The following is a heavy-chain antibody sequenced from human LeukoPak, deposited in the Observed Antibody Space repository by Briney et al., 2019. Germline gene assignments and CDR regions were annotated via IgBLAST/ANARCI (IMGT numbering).Heavy chain of an antibody. Sequence: PGGSLRLSCAASGFTFDDYAMHWVRQAPGKGLEWVSGISWNSGSIGYADSVKGRFTISRDNAKNSLYLQMNSLRAEDMALYYCAKDGGRGYDFWGGPMSWGQGTLVTVSS. V-gene: IGHV3-9*03. D-gene: IGHD3-3*01. CDR1: GFTFDDYA. J-gene: IGHJ5*02. CDR3: AKDGGRGYDFWGGPMS. CDR2: ISWNSGSI.